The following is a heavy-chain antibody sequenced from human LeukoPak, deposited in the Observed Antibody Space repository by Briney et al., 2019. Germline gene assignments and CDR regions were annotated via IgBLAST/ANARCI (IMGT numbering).Heavy chain of an antibody. D-gene: IGHD3-10*01. V-gene: IGHV3-33*03. J-gene: IGHJ4*02. CDR3: AKPLWFGESSGFDY. CDR1: GFIFGTYG. CDR2: IWYDGSTK. Sequence: GGSLRLSCAASGFIFGTYGMHWVRQAPGKGLEWVAVIWYDGSTKYYADSVKGRFTISRDNAKNSLYLQMNSLRAEDTALYYCAKPLWFGESSGFDYWGQGTLVTVSS.